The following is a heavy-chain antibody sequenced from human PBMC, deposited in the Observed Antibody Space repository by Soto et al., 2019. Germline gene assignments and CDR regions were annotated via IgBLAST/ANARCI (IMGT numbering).Heavy chain of an antibody. V-gene: IGHV1-69*06. CDR3: ARVRVIRGVIPSHFGL. CDR1: GGTFNSYG. CDR2: IIPLYGTV. D-gene: IGHD3-10*01. J-gene: IGHJ4*02. Sequence: QAHLAQSGAEVKKPGSSVTVSCKASGGTFNSYGISWVRQAPGQGLDWMGVIIPLYGTVNYAQKFQGRVWMTADKSTITAYMALNSLRSDDTAVYYCARVRVIRGVIPSHFGLWGQGTQVTVSS.